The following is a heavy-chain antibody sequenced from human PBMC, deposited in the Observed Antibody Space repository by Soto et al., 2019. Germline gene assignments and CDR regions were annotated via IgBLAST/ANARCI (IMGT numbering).Heavy chain of an antibody. Sequence: QLQLQESGPGLVKPSETLSLTCTVSGGSISSSSYYWGWIRQPPGKGLEWIGSIYYSGSTYYNPSLKSRVTISVDTSKNQFSLKLSSVTAADTAVYYCARLLAVAAPNYYFDYWGQGTLVTVSS. D-gene: IGHD6-19*01. V-gene: IGHV4-39*01. CDR2: IYYSGST. CDR3: ARLLAVAAPNYYFDY. CDR1: GGSISSSSYY. J-gene: IGHJ4*02.